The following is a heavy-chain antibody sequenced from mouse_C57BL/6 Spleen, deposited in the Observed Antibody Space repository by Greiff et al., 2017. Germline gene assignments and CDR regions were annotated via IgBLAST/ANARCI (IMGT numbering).Heavy chain of an antibody. CDR3: TRSSYWYFDV. CDR2: IDPENGDT. V-gene: IGHV14-4*01. Sequence: VTLKESGAELVRPGASVKLSCTASGFNIKDDYMHWVKQRPEQGLEWIGWIDPENGDTEYASKFQGKATITADTSSNTAYLQLSSLTSEDTAVYYCTRSSYWYFDVWGTGTTVTVSS. CDR1: GFNIKDDY. D-gene: IGHD1-1*01. J-gene: IGHJ1*03.